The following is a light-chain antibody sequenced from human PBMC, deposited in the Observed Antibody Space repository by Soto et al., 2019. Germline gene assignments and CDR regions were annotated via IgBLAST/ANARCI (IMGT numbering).Light chain of an antibody. CDR1: TSNIGSNT. Sequence: QSVLTQPPSASGTPGQRVTISCSGSTSNIGSNTVNWYQQLPRTAPKLLIYSNNERPSGVPDRFSGSKSGTSASLATSGLQSEDEAAYYCSTWDDTLNGVVFGGGTKVTVL. CDR3: STWDDTLNGVV. V-gene: IGLV1-44*01. CDR2: SNN. J-gene: IGLJ3*02.